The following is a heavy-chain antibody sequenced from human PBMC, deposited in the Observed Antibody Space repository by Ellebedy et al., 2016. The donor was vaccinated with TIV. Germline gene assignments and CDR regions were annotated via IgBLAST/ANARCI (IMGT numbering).Heavy chain of an antibody. V-gene: IGHV1-18*01. CDR1: GYTSTSYG. J-gene: IGHJ1*01. CDR3: AREGGYYYDSSGFRDFQH. Sequence: AASVKVSCKASGYTSTSYGISWVRQAPGQGLEWMGWISAYNGNTNYAQKLQGRVTMTTDTSTSTAYMELRSLRSDDTAVYYCAREGGYYYDSSGFRDFQHWGQGTLVTVSS. D-gene: IGHD3-22*01. CDR2: ISAYNGNT.